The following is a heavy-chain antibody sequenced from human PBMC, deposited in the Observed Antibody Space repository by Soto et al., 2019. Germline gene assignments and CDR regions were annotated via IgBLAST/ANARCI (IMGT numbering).Heavy chain of an antibody. V-gene: IGHV3-30*18. CDR2: ISYDGSNK. CDR3: ANSIFQDTAMVRYYGMDV. Sequence: QVQLVESGGGVVQPGRSLRLSCAASGFTFSSYGMHWVRQAPGKGLGWVAVISYDGSNKYYADSVKGRFTISRDNSKNTLYLQMNSLRAEDTAVYYCANSIFQDTAMVRYYGMDVWGQGTTVTVSS. CDR1: GFTFSSYG. J-gene: IGHJ6*02. D-gene: IGHD5-18*01.